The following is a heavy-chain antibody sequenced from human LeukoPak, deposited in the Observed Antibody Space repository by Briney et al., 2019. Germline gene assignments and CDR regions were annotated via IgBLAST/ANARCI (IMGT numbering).Heavy chain of an antibody. D-gene: IGHD2-21*02. CDR2: MNPNSGNT. J-gene: IGHJ4*02. CDR3: ARDQKDCAGDCYSKL. Sequence: ASVKVSCKASGYTFTSYDINWVRQDTGQGLEWMGWMNPNSGNTGYAQKFQGRVTMTRNTSISTAYMELSSLRSEDTAVYYCARDQKDCAGDCYSKLWGQGTLVTVSS. CDR1: GYTFTSYD. V-gene: IGHV1-8*01.